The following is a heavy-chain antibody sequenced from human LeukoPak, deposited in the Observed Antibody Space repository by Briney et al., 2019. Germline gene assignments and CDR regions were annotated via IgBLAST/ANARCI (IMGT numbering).Heavy chain of an antibody. CDR3: AKDQLRYYGSGSYFDY. CDR1: GFTFSSYG. Sequence: PGGSLRLSCAASGFTFSSYGMHWVRQAPGKGLEWVAVISYDGSNKYYADSVKGRFTISRDNSKNTLYLQMNSLRAEDTAVYYCAKDQLRYYGSGSYFDYWGQGTLVTVSS. J-gene: IGHJ4*02. CDR2: ISYDGSNK. V-gene: IGHV3-30*18. D-gene: IGHD3-10*01.